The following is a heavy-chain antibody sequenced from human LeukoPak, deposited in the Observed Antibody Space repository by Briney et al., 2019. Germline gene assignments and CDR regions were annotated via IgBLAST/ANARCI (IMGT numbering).Heavy chain of an antibody. J-gene: IGHJ4*02. CDR3: ARSMVGGVIVIVY. CDR1: GYSISSGYY. CDR2: IYHSGST. Sequence: KPSETLSLTCAVSGYSISSGYYWGWIRPPPGKGLEWIGSIYHSGSTYYNPSLKSRVTISVDTSENQFSLKLSSVTAADTAVYYCARSMVGGVIVIVYWGQGTLVTVSS. V-gene: IGHV4-38-2*01. D-gene: IGHD3-16*02.